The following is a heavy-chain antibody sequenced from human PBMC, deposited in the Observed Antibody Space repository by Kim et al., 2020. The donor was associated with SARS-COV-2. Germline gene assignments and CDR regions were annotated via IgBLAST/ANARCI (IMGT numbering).Heavy chain of an antibody. CDR2: FDPEDGET. V-gene: IGHV1-24*01. CDR3: ATKGVLRYFDWLPYYFDY. J-gene: IGHJ4*02. D-gene: IGHD3-9*01. CDR1: GYTLTELS. Sequence: ASVKVSCKVSGYTLTELSMHWVRPAPGKGLEWMGGFDPEDGETIYAQKFQGRVTMTEDASTDTAYMELSSLRSEDTAVYYCATKGVLRYFDWLPYYFDYWGQGTLVTVSS.